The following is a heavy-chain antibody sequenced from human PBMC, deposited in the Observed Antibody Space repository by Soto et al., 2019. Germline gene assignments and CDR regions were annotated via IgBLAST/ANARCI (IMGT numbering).Heavy chain of an antibody. Sequence: EVQLVESGGGLVQPGESLRHSCAASGFTFSYYWMHWVRQAPGKGLVWVSRIHSDGSSTTYADSVKGRFTISRDNARNTLYLQMNSLRAEDTAVYYCARGDRGAFDLWGQGRVLTVSS. CDR1: GFTFSYYW. CDR2: IHSDGSST. D-gene: IGHD1-26*01. V-gene: IGHV3-74*01. J-gene: IGHJ3*01. CDR3: ARGDRGAFDL.